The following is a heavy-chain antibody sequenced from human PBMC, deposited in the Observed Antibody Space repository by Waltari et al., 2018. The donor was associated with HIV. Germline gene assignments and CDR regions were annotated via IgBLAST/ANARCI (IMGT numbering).Heavy chain of an antibody. CDR3: ARDPRSSGYYGMDV. J-gene: IGHJ6*02. CDR1: GFTISDNY. V-gene: IGHV3-53*01. D-gene: IGHD1-26*01. CDR2: SESGGST. Sequence: EVQLVESGGGLIEHGGSLRLSCAASGFTISDNYMSWVRQAPGKGLEWVSGSESGGSTYYADSVKGRFTISRDNSKNTLSLHMNSLRAEDTAVYYCARDPRSSGYYGMDVWGQGATVTVSS.